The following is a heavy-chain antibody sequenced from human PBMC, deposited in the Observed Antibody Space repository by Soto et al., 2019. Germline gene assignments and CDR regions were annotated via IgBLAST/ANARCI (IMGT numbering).Heavy chain of an antibody. J-gene: IGHJ2*01. Sequence: QIALRESGPTLVKPTQTLTLTCSFSGFSLTTSGVGVGWIRQPPGKALEWLALIHGDDEKNYSPSLRTRLTSTQDTSKTQAVLTMTNMDPVDTGTYYCVHRMIVAGHWFFDIWGRGTLVTVSS. CDR1: GFSLTTSGVG. CDR2: IHGDDEK. V-gene: IGHV2-5*02. CDR3: VHRMIVAGHWFFDI. D-gene: IGHD5-12*01.